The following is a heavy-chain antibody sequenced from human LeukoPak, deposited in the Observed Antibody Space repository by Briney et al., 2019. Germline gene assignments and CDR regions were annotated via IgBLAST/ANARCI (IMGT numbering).Heavy chain of an antibody. CDR3: ATTTYYYDSSGYPPIGY. V-gene: IGHV1-24*01. J-gene: IGHJ4*02. CDR2: FDPEDGET. CDR1: GGTFSSYA. D-gene: IGHD3-22*01. Sequence: ASVKVSCKASGGTFSSYAISWVRQAPGKGLEWMGGFDPEDGETIYAQKFQGRVTMTEDTSTDTAYMELSSLRSEDTAVYYCATTTYYYDSSGYPPIGYWGQGTLVTVSS.